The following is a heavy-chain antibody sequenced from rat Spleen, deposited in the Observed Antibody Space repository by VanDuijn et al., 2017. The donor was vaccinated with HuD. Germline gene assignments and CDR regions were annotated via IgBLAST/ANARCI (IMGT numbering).Heavy chain of an antibody. Sequence: EVQLVESGGGLVQPGRSLKLSCAASGFTFNNYWMTWIRQAPGKGLEGVASITNTGGNTNYPDSMKSRFTISRDTAKSTLYLQMNSLRSEDTATYYCTRRGLERQFAYWGQGTLVTVSS. CDR3: TRRGLERQFAY. D-gene: IGHD4-1*01. CDR1: GFTFNNYW. CDR2: ITNTGGNT. V-gene: IGHV5-31*01. J-gene: IGHJ3*01.